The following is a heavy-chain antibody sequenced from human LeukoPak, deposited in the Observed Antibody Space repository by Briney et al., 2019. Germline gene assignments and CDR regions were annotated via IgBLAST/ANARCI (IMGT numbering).Heavy chain of an antibody. D-gene: IGHD3-22*01. J-gene: IGHJ5*02. Sequence: SETLSLTCTVSGGSISSYYWSWIRQPPGKGLEWIGYIYYSGSTNYNPSLKSRVTISVDTSKSQFSLKLSSVTAADTAVYYCAREDDSGGYLNWFDPWGQGTLVTVSS. V-gene: IGHV4-59*01. CDR3: AREDDSGGYLNWFDP. CDR2: IYYSGST. CDR1: GGSISSYY.